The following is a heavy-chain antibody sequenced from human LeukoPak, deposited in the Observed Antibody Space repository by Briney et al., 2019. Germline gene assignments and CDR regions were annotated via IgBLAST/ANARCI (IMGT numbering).Heavy chain of an antibody. Sequence: SETLSLTCTVSSGSINSYYWSWIRQPPGKGLEWIGYIYYSGTTNYNPSLKSRVTISVDTSKNQFSLKLSSVTAADTAVYYCARNPRSGYFPHYHYYGMDVWGQGTTVTVSS. CDR1: SGSINSYY. CDR3: ARNPRSGYFPHYHYYGMDV. V-gene: IGHV4-59*01. CDR2: IYYSGTT. J-gene: IGHJ6*02. D-gene: IGHD3-3*01.